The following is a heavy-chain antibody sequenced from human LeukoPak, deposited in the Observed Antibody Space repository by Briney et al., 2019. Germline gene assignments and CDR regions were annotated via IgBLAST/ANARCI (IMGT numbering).Heavy chain of an antibody. CDR2: IYSGSST. CDR1: GFAVSSNY. CDR3: ARGYSNGGAY. D-gene: IGHD4-11*01. Sequence: GGSLRLSCLVSGFAVSSNYFSWVRQAPGKGLEWVSVIYSGSSTYYADSVKGRFTISRDNSKNILYLQMNSLRAEDMAVYYCARGYSNGGAYWGQGTLVTVSS. J-gene: IGHJ4*02. V-gene: IGHV3-53*05.